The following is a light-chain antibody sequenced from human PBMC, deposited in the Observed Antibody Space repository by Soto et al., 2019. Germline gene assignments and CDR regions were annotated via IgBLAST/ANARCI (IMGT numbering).Light chain of an antibody. V-gene: IGKV3-20*01. CDR1: QSVSSNH. J-gene: IGKJ2*01. Sequence: EIVLTQSPGTLSLSPGERATLSCRASQSVSSNHLAWYQHKPGQAPRLLIYGSSNRATGIPDRFSGSGSGTDFTLTISRLEPEDFSVYFCHLYGASLPHTFVQRTKVDSK. CDR2: GSS. CDR3: HLYGASLPHT.